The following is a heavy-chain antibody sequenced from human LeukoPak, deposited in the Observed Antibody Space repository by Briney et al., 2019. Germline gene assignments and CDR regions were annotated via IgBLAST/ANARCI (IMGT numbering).Heavy chain of an antibody. CDR3: ARRHSGGGSVYGYFDL. J-gene: IGHJ2*01. D-gene: IGHD6-19*01. CDR1: GGSISSSSYY. V-gene: IGHV4-39*07. Sequence: SETLSLTCTVSGGSISSSSYYWGWIRQPPGKGLEWIGSLYYNGSTYYNPSLKSRVTISVDTSKNQFSLKLSSVTAADTAVYYWARRHSGGGSVYGYFDLWGRGPLVTFSS. CDR2: LYYNGST.